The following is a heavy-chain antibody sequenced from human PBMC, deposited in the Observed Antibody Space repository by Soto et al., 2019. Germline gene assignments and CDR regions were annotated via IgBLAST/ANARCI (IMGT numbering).Heavy chain of an antibody. D-gene: IGHD4-17*01. CDR2: IYFSGRT. V-gene: IGHV4-61*08. CDR3: SRDVDFGEEDV. CDR1: GCC. Sequence: GCCCICNRQPPGKGLEWIGYIYFSGRTNYNPSLKSRVTISIDTSKNQFSLKLTSATAADTAVDYCSRDVDFGEEDVWGQGTTDTVSS. J-gene: IGHJ6*02.